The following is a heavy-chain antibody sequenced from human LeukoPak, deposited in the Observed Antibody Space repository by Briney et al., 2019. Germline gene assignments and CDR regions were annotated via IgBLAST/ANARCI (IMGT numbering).Heavy chain of an antibody. CDR3: ATTSTSSSWYFDY. CDR2: IYPGDSDT. D-gene: IGHD6-13*01. V-gene: IGHV5-51*01. J-gene: IGHJ4*02. Sequence: GESLEISCKGSGYSFTSYWIGWVRQMPGKGLEWMGIIYPGDSDTRYSPSFQGQVTISADKSISTAYLQWSSLKASDTAMYYCATTSTSSSWYFDYWGQGTLVTVSS. CDR1: GYSFTSYW.